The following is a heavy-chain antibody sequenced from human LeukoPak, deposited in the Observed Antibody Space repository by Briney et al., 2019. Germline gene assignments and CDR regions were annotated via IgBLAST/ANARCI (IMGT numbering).Heavy chain of an antibody. CDR3: ARDPSSRAPFDY. CDR2: VYYTGAS. D-gene: IGHD2-2*01. Sequence: SSETLSLACTVSGGSISSSSYYWGWIRQPPGKGLEWIGSVYYTGASYYNPSLKSRVTISIDTSKKHFSLKLTSVTAEDTAVYYCARDPSSRAPFDYWGQGTLVTVSS. V-gene: IGHV4-39*07. J-gene: IGHJ4*02. CDR1: GGSISSSSYY.